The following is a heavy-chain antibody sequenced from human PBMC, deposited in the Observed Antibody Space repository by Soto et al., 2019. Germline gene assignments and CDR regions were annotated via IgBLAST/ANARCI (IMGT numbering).Heavy chain of an antibody. CDR2: IYYSGST. D-gene: IGHD3-22*01. V-gene: IGHV4-31*03. CDR3: AREVVDYDSSGHDY. Sequence: SETLSLTCTVSGGSISSGGYYWSWIRQQPGKGLEWIGYIYYSGSTYYNPSLKSRVTISVDTSKNQFSLKLSSVTAADTAVYYCAREVVDYDSSGHDYWGQGTLVTVSS. J-gene: IGHJ4*02. CDR1: GGSISSGGYY.